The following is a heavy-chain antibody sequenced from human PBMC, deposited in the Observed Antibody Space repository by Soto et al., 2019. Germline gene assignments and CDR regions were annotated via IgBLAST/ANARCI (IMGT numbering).Heavy chain of an antibody. V-gene: IGHV5-51*01. CDR1: GYSFTSYW. CDR3: ARLAYSSSITRYYYSGMGV. D-gene: IGHD2-2*01. CDR2: IYPGDSHI. J-gene: IGHJ6*02. Sequence: GESLKISCMGSGYSFTSYWIGWVRQMPGKGLEWMGIIYPGDSHIRYSPSFQGQVTISADKSINTAYLQWTSLKASDTAMYYCARLAYSSSITRYYYSGMGVRGQGTAVTVSS.